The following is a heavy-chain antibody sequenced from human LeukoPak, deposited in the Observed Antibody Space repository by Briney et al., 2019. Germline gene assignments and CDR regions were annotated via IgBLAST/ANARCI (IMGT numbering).Heavy chain of an antibody. J-gene: IGHJ6*02. D-gene: IGHD3-10*01. V-gene: IGHV3-48*03. CDR2: ISGSGAST. CDR1: GFTFSGYE. Sequence: GGSLRLSCVVSGFTFSGYEMNWVRQAPGKGLEWVAYISGSGASTYFADFARGRFTISRDNAKNSVWLQIGSLAAEDSAIYYCPAQYGSGGPFFFYAMDVWGPGTTVTVSS. CDR3: PAQYGSGGPFFFYAMDV.